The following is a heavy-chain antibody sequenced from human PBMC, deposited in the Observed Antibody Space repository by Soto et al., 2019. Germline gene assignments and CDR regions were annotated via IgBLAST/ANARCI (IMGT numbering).Heavy chain of an antibody. V-gene: IGHV3-23*01. CDR2: ISGSGFKK. Sequence: GGSLRLSCAASGFIFENFGMSWVRQAPGKGLEWITSISGSGFKKYYADSVKGRFTISRDNSKSTVYLELNNLSAEDTAVYHCAKNQGVELVPLATVDWFDPWGQGSVVTVSS. CDR3: AKNQGVELVPLATVDWFDP. CDR1: GFIFENFG. D-gene: IGHD1-26*01. J-gene: IGHJ5*02.